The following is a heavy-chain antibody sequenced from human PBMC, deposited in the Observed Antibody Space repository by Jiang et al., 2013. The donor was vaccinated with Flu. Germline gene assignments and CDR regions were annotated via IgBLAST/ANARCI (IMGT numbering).Heavy chain of an antibody. V-gene: IGHV3-33*01. CDR3: ARDETAFDY. Sequence: VIWYDGSNKYYADSVKGRFTISRDNSKNTLYLQMNSLRAEDTAVYYCARDETAFDYWGQGTLVTVSS. J-gene: IGHJ4*02. CDR2: IWYDGSNK.